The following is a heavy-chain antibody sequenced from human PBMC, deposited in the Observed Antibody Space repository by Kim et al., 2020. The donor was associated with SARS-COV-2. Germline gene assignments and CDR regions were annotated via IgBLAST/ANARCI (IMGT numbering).Heavy chain of an antibody. CDR1: GYTFTSYG. V-gene: IGHV1-18*01. CDR2: ISAYNGNT. J-gene: IGHJ6*02. D-gene: IGHD2-15*01. CDR3: ARYILVVAATYYYYGMDV. Sequence: ASVKVSCKASGYTFTSYGISWVRQAPGQGLEWMGWISAYNGNTNYAQKLQGRVTMTTDTSTSTAYMELRSLRSDDTAVYYCARYILVVAATYYYYGMDVWGQGTTVTVSS.